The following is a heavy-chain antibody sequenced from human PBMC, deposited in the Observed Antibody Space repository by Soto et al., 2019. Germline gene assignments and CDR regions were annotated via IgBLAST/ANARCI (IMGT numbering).Heavy chain of an antibody. CDR2: IYYSGST. CDR1: GGSISSGDYY. CDR3: ARGASGDYYDSSGYIRSYWYFDL. V-gene: IGHV4-30-4*01. D-gene: IGHD3-22*01. J-gene: IGHJ2*01. Sequence: SETLSLTCTVSGGSISSGDYYWSWIRQPPGKGLEWIGYIYYSGSTYYNPSLKSRVTISVDTSKNQISLKLSSVTAADTAVYYCARGASGDYYDSSGYIRSYWYFDLWGRGTLVTVSS.